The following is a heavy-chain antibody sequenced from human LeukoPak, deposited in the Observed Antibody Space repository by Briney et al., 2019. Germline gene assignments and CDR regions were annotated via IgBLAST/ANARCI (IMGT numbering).Heavy chain of an antibody. V-gene: IGHV7-4-1*02. J-gene: IGHJ5*02. Sequence: ASVKVSCKASGYTFTSYAMNWVRQAPGQGLEWMGWINTNTGNPTYAQGFTGRFVFSLDTSVSTAYLQISSLKAEDTAVYYCARDGLDSIAAAGYNWFDPWGQGTLVTVSS. CDR1: GYTFTSYA. CDR3: ARDGLDSIAAAGYNWFDP. CDR2: INTNTGNP. D-gene: IGHD6-13*01.